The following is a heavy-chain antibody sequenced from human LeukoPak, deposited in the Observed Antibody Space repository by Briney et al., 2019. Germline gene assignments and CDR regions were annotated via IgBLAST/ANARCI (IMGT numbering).Heavy chain of an antibody. CDR3: ATGRNGYIPGY. CDR1: GFTFSTYA. Sequence: GGSLRLSCAASGFTFSTYAMSWVRQAPGKGLEWVSVISSSGGTTYYADSVQGRFTISRDSSKNTLYLQMNSLRAEDAAIYYCATGRNGYIPGYWGQGTLVTVSS. D-gene: IGHD6-13*01. CDR2: ISSSGGTT. J-gene: IGHJ4*02. V-gene: IGHV3-23*01.